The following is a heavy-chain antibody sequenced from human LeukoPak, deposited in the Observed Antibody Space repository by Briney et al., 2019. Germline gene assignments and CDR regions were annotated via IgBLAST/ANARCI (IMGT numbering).Heavy chain of an antibody. CDR2: IYHSGST. J-gene: IGHJ4*02. Sequence: SGTLSLTCVVSGDSISSNNWWNGVRQPPGKGLEWIGEIYHSGSTKYNPSLKSRVTISVDKSKNQFSLKLSSVTAAETAVYYCARGRTYYDFWSGLGPLDYWGQGKLVTVSS. D-gene: IGHD3-3*01. V-gene: IGHV4-4*02. CDR3: ARGRTYYDFWSGLGPLDY. CDR1: GDSISSNNW.